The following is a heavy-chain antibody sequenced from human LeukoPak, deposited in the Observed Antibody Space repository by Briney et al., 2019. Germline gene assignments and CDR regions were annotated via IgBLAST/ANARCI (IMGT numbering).Heavy chain of an antibody. Sequence: SETLSLTCAVYGGSFSGYYWSWIRQPPGKGLEWIGEINHSGSTNYNSSLKSRVTISVDTSKNQFSLKPSSVTAADTAVYYCARVRSRYSSGWYMTPPTLGFDPWGQGTLVTVSS. CDR1: GGSFSGYY. J-gene: IGHJ5*02. V-gene: IGHV4-34*01. CDR3: ARVRSRYSSGWYMTPPTLGFDP. D-gene: IGHD6-19*01. CDR2: INHSGST.